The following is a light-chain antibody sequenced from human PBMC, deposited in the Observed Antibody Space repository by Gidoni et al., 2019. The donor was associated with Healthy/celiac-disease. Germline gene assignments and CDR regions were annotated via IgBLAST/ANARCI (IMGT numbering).Light chain of an antibody. V-gene: IGKV1-39*01. Sequence: IQMTQSPSSLSASVGARVTITCRASQSISSYLNWYQQKPGKAPKLLIYAASSLQSGVPARFSGSGSGTDFTLTISSLQPEDFATYYCQQNDSTPPYTFGQGTKLEIK. CDR1: QSISSY. J-gene: IGKJ2*01. CDR3: QQNDSTPPYT. CDR2: AAS.